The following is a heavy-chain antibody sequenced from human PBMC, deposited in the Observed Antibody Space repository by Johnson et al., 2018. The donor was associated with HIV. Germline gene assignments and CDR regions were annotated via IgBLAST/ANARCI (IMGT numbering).Heavy chain of an antibody. J-gene: IGHJ3*02. CDR2: ISYDGTNK. CDR1: GFTFTSYA. Sequence: VESGGGVVQPGRSLRLSCAASGFTFTSYAMHWVRQAPGKGLEWVAIISYDGTNKYYADSVKGRFTISRDNSKNTLYLQMNSLRAEDTAMYYCARVSSIAALWDAFDIWGQGTMVTVSS. CDR3: ARVSSIAALWDAFDI. D-gene: IGHD6-6*01. V-gene: IGHV3-30-3*01.